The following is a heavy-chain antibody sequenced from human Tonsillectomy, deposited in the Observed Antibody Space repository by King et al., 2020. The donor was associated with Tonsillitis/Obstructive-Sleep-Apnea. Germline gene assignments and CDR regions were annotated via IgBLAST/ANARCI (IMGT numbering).Heavy chain of an antibody. CDR3: ARDSDILYTGTSSVDY. D-gene: IGHD1-7*01. CDR1: GFTFSSYN. V-gene: IGHV3-48*02. Sequence: VQLVESGGGFVQPGGSLRLSWAASGFTFSSYNMHWVRQAPGKGLEWGSYISSRSSSIYYEDSVKGRFTIFRDNAKNSLYLQMNSLRDEDTALYYCARDSDILYTGTSSVDYWGQGTLVTVSS. CDR2: ISSRSSSI. J-gene: IGHJ4*02.